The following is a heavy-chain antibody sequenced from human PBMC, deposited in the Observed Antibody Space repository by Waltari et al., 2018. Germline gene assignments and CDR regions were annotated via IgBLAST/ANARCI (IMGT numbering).Heavy chain of an antibody. CDR1: GGSFNFHS. J-gene: IGHJ4*02. D-gene: IGHD2-21*01. V-gene: IGHV4-34*01. Sequence: QVLLQQWGAGLLKPSETLSLTCAVYGGSFNFHSWSWIRQPPGEGLEWIGEITHSGSTNYNPSLKSRVSISVDTPNNQFSLKLTSVTAADTAAYYCARRGYCGIDCYSNYFDFWGQGTLVTVSS. CDR3: ARRGYCGIDCYSNYFDF. CDR2: ITHSGST.